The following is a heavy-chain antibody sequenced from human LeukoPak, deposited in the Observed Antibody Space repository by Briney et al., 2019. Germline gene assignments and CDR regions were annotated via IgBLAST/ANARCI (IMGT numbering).Heavy chain of an antibody. Sequence: GGSLRLSCEASGFNFSDYYMTWIRQAPGKGLEWPSYISPNSYSTYYTASVRGRFTISRDNSKNSMYLQMNSLRAEDTALYYCARQKRTFDYWGRGTLVTVSS. V-gene: IGHV3-11*01. CDR2: ISPNSYST. CDR1: GFNFSDYY. CDR3: ARQKRTFDY. J-gene: IGHJ4*02.